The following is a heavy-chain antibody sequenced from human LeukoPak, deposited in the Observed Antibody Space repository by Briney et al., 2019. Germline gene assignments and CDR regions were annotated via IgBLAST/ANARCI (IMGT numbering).Heavy chain of an antibody. CDR1: GGSVSSGSYY. CDR3: GQSAVGHYYYYYYMDV. D-gene: IGHD2-21*02. J-gene: IGHJ6*03. V-gene: IGHV4-61*01. Sequence: PSETLSLTCTVSGGSVSSGSYYWSWIRQPPGKGLEWIGYIYYSGSTNYNPSLKSRVTISVDTSKNQFSLKLSSVTAADTAVYYCGQSAVGHYYYYYYMDVWGKGTTVTVSS. CDR2: IYYSGST.